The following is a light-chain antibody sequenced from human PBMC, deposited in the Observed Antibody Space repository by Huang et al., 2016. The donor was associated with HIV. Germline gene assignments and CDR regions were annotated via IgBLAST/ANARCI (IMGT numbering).Light chain of an antibody. V-gene: IGKV1-39*01. CDR2: ATS. CDR1: QSICSY. Sequence: DIQMTQSPSSLSASVGDRVTITCRASQSICSYLNWYQQKPGKAPKLLIYATSSLQSGGPSRFSGSGSGTDFTLTISSLQPEDFASYFCQQTNSAPLTFGGGTKVEIK. CDR3: QQTNSAPLT. J-gene: IGKJ4*01.